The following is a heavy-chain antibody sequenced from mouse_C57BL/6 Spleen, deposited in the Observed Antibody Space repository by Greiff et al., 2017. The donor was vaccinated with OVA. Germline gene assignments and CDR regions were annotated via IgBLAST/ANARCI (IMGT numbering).Heavy chain of an antibody. J-gene: IGHJ1*03. CDR1: GYTFTSYW. CDR3: GSYGPGRDWYFDV. V-gene: IGHV1-72*01. D-gene: IGHD1-1*01. Sequence: QVQLQQPGAELVKPGASVKLSCKASGYTFTSYWMHWVKQRPGRGLEWIGRIDPNSGGTKYNEKFKSKATLTVDKTSSTAYVRLSSLTSEDSAVYYCGSYGPGRDWYFDVWGTGTTVTVSS. CDR2: IDPNSGGT.